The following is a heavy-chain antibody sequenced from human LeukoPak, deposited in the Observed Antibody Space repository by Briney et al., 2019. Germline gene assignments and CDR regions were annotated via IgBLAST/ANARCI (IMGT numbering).Heavy chain of an antibody. J-gene: IGHJ6*03. D-gene: IGHD6-19*01. CDR3: ARDRSGWRFHYYYYMDV. CDR1: GFTFSSYV. V-gene: IGHV3-30*04. CDR2: ISYDGSNE. Sequence: GGSLRLSCAASGFTFSSYVMHWVRQAPGKGLEWVAIISYDGSNEYYADSVKGRFTISRDNSKNTLYLQMNSLRAEDTAVYYCARDRSGWRFHYYYYMDVWGKGTTVTVSS.